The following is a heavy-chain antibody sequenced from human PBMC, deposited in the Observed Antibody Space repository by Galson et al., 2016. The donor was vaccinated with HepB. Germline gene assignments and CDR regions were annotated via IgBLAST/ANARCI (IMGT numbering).Heavy chain of an antibody. V-gene: IGHV3-30*18. D-gene: IGHD6-19*01. CDR3: PKARIRYGSDCIDY. CDR1: GFSFSSYG. CDR2: ISYDGHNK. Sequence: SLRLSCAASGFSFSSYGMHGVRQAPGKGLEWLAVISYDGHNKYYGDSVKGRFTISRDNSNNALYLQVTSLRAEATAVYYCPKARIRYGSDCIDYWGKGAPVTVSS. J-gene: IGHJ4*02.